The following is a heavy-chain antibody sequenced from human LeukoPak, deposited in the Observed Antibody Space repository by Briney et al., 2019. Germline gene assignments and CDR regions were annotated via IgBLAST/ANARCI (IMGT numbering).Heavy chain of an antibody. J-gene: IGHJ6*03. D-gene: IGHD5-12*01. V-gene: IGHV3-48*03. CDR2: ISSSGSTI. Sequence: GRSLRLSCAASGFTFSSYEMNWVRQAPGKGLEWVSYISSSGSTIYYADSVKGRFTISRDNAKNSLYLQMNSLRAEDTAVYYCARDGYDYGYYYYMDVWGKGTTVTVSS. CDR3: ARDGYDYGYYYYMDV. CDR1: GFTFSSYE.